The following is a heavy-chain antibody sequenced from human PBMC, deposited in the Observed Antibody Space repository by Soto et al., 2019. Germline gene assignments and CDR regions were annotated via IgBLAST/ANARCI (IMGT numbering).Heavy chain of an antibody. Sequence: QVQLQESGPGLVKPSQTLSLTCTVSGGSISSGDYYWSWIRQPPGKGLEWIGYIYYSGSTYYNPSRKSRVTISVDTYKNQFSLKLRSVTAADTAVYYCAREGRGSSWYATLDYWGQGTLVTVSS. V-gene: IGHV4-30-4*01. J-gene: IGHJ4*02. D-gene: IGHD6-13*01. CDR2: IYYSGST. CDR1: GGSISSGDYY. CDR3: AREGRGSSWYATLDY.